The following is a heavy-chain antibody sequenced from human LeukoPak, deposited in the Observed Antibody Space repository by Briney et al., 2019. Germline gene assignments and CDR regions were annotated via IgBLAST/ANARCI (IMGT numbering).Heavy chain of an antibody. V-gene: IGHV3-30*03. Sequence: PASPLRLPPEALALKFDSAGAPWPRPALARGREWVAVVSYDGNNEDYGESVKGGLTISRDNSKNTLYLQMNSLRAEDTAVYYCARPSRGTNAFDIWGQGAMVTVSS. CDR1: ALKFDSAG. CDR3: ARPSRGTNAFDI. CDR2: VSYDGNNE. J-gene: IGHJ3*02. D-gene: IGHD1/OR15-1a*01.